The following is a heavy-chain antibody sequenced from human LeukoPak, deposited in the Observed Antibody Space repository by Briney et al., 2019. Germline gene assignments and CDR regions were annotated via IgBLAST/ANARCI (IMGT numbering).Heavy chain of an antibody. J-gene: IGHJ3*02. D-gene: IGHD3-22*01. CDR1: GFTFSSYW. V-gene: IGHV3-7*01. Sequence: GGSLRLSCAASGFTFSSYWMSWVRQAPGKGLEWVANIKQDGSEKYYVDSVKGRFTISRDNAKNSLYLQKNSLRAEDTAVYYCARQSGRLSHILGDYYKSSGYYVAFDIWGQGTMVTVSS. CDR3: ARQSGRLSHILGDYYKSSGYYVAFDI. CDR2: IKQDGSEK.